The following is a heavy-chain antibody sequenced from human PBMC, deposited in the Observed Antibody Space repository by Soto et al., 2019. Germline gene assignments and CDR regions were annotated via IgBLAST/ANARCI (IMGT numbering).Heavy chain of an antibody. CDR3: AALAIDYGEFRGIYFDY. CDR2: IVVGSGNT. Sequence: SVKVSCKASGFTFTSSAMQWVRQARGQRLEWIGWIVVGSGNTNYAQKFQERVTITRDMSTSTAYMELSSLRSEDTAVYYCAALAIDYGEFRGIYFDYWGQGTLVTVSS. D-gene: IGHD4-17*01. J-gene: IGHJ4*02. V-gene: IGHV1-58*02. CDR1: GFTFTSSA.